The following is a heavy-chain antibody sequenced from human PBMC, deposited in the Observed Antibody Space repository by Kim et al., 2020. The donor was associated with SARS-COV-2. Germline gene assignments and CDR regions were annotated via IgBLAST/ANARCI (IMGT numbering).Heavy chain of an antibody. V-gene: IGHV4-39*07. CDR3: ARFFDDSSGYQY. CDR2: MFYSGST. D-gene: IGHD3-22*01. Sequence: SETLSLTCTVSGGSISSSSYYWAWIRQPPGKGLEWIGSMFYSGSTYYNPSLQSRVTISVDTSKNQFSLKLSSVTAADTAVYYCARFFDDSSGYQYWGQGTLVTVSS. J-gene: IGHJ4*02. CDR1: GGSISSSSYY.